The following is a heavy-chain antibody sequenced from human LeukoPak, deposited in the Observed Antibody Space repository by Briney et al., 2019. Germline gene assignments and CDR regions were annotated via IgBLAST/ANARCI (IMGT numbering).Heavy chain of an antibody. CDR1: GFTFSSYS. D-gene: IGHD2-2*01. CDR2: ISGSGGST. CDR3: ANVLGYCSSTSCPDY. J-gene: IGHJ4*02. Sequence: GGSLRLSCAASGFTFSSYSMSWVRQAPGKGLEGVAAISGSGGSTYYADSVKGRFTISRDNSKNTLYLQMNSLRAEDTAVYYCANVLGYCSSTSCPDYWGQGTLVTVSS. V-gene: IGHV3-23*01.